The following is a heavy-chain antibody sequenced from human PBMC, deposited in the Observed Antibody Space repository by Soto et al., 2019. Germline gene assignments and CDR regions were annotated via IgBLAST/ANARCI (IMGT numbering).Heavy chain of an antibody. CDR1: GGYFTAYY. D-gene: IGHD3-22*01. CDR2: INHRGGT. CDR3: ARGSVDTVDSSGFYEY. V-gene: IGHV4-34*01. Sequence: PSQTLSLTCAVAGGYFTAYYCSWIRQPPGECLEWIGEINHRGGTSYNPSLKRRVTISVDTSKSQLCLKLTSVTAADGAVYYCARGSVDTVDSSGFYEYWGRGTPVTVS. J-gene: IGHJ4*02.